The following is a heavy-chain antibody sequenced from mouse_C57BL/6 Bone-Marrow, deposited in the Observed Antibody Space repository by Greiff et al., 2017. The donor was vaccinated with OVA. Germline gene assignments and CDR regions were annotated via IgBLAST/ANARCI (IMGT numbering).Heavy chain of an antibody. J-gene: IGHJ2*01. D-gene: IGHD1-1*01. CDR1: GFNIKDYY. V-gene: IGHV14-2*01. Sequence: EVKLVESGAELVKPGASVKLSCTASGFNIKDYYMHWVKQRTEQGLEWIGRIDPEDGETKYAPKFQGKATITADTSSNTAYLQLSSLTSEDTAVYYCARAPLVTTVVANDYWGQGTTLTVSS. CDR3: ARAPLVTTVVANDY. CDR2: IDPEDGET.